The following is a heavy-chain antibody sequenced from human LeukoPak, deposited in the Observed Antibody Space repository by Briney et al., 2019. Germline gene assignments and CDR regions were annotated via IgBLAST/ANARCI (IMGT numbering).Heavy chain of an antibody. CDR1: GYTFTSYG. D-gene: IGHD2-2*01. CDR3: ARDIDIVAVPAAMGY. V-gene: IGHV1-18*01. CDR2: ISAYNGNT. Sequence: ASVKVSCKASGYTFTSYGISWVRQAPGQGLEWMGWISAYNGNTNYAQKLQGRVTMTTDTSTSTAYMELRSLRSDDTAVYYCARDIDIVAVPAAMGYWGQGTLVTVSS. J-gene: IGHJ4*02.